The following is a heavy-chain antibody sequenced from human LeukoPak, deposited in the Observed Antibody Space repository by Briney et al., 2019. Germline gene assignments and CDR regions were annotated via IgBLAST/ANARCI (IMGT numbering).Heavy chain of an antibody. CDR3: ARGYDPTKGGGDFFDY. D-gene: IGHD2-21*01. Sequence: GGSLRLSCAASGFTFSSYDMHWVRQATGKGLEWVSAIGTAGDTYYPGSVKGRFTIPRENAKNSLYLQMNSLRAGDTAVYYCARGYDPTKGGGDFFDYWGQGTLVTVSS. CDR1: GFTFSSYD. CDR2: IGTAGDT. V-gene: IGHV3-13*01. J-gene: IGHJ4*02.